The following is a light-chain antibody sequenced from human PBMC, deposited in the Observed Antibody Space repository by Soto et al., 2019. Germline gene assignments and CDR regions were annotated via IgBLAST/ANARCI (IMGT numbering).Light chain of an antibody. CDR3: QKSCT. CDR2: DAS. CDR1: QSVSTH. V-gene: IGKV3-11*01. J-gene: IGKJ5*01. Sequence: EIVWTQSPATLSLSPGERATLSCRASQSVSTHLGWYQQKPGQAPRLLIYDASKRAAAIPAMFSGSGSGTDFTLTSSSLETEDLAVYYCQKSCTFGQGTRLEI.